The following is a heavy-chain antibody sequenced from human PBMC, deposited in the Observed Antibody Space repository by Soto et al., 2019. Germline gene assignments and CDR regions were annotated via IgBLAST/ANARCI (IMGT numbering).Heavy chain of an antibody. CDR1: GFTFSSYA. J-gene: IGHJ4*01. CDR3: ASRYFDY. CDR2: ISGSGANT. Sequence: EVQLLESGGGLVQPGGSLRLSCAASGFTFSSYAMSWVRQAPGKGLEWVSGISGSGANTYYADSVKGRFSISRDNPNNSLYLQMNSLSAEDTAVYYSASRYFDYSGHGTLVTVSS. V-gene: IGHV3-23*01.